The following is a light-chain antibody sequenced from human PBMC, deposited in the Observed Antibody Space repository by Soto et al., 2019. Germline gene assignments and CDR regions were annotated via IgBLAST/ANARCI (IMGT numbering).Light chain of an antibody. J-gene: IGKJ1*01. CDR3: QQYNDWLWT. CDR1: QSVTYN. CDR2: GAS. Sequence: ETTLTQSPATLSASPGERVTLSCRATQSVTYNLAWYQQKPGQAPRLLIYGASTRPTGIPARFSGRGSGTGFSLTITSLQSEDFAVYYCQQYNDWLWTFGQGTKVEIK. V-gene: IGKV3-15*01.